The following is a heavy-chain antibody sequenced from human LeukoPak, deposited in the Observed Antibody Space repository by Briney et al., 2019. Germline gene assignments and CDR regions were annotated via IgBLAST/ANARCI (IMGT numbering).Heavy chain of an antibody. V-gene: IGHV4-39*07. CDR3: ARDQRSGYSGYDYYYYYYMDV. CDR1: GGSISSSSYY. D-gene: IGHD5-12*01. CDR2: IYYSGST. Sequence: PSETLSLTCTVSGGSISSSSYYWGWIRQPPGKGLEWIGSIYYSGSTYYNPSLKSRVTISVDTSKTQFSLKLSSMTAADTAVYYCARDQRSGYSGYDYYYYYYMDVWGKGTTVTVSS. J-gene: IGHJ6*03.